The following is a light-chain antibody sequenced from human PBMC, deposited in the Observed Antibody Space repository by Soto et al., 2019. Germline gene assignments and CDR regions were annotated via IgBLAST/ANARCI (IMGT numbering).Light chain of an antibody. Sequence: QSVLTQPASVSGSPGQSITISCTGTSSDVGAYNYVSWYQHHPGKAPKLLIYEVSDRPSGVSNHFSGSKSGNTASLTISGLQTDDEADYYCISYTSISTLVFGSGTKLTVL. CDR2: EVS. CDR3: ISYTSISTLV. J-gene: IGLJ1*01. CDR1: SSDVGAYNY. V-gene: IGLV2-14*01.